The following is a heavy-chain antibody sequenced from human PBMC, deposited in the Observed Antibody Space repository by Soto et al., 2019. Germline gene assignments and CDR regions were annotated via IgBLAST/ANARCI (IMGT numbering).Heavy chain of an antibody. Sequence: QVQLVESGGGVVQPGRSLRLSCAASGFTFSSYAMHWVRQAPGKGLEWVAVISYDGTNKYYAESMKGRFTISRDNSKNTVFLQMKSLRADDTAVYYCARDICSGGICYGNHWGQGTLVTVSS. CDR2: ISYDGTNK. V-gene: IGHV3-30-3*01. CDR3: ARDICSGGICYGNH. D-gene: IGHD2-15*01. J-gene: IGHJ4*02. CDR1: GFTFSSYA.